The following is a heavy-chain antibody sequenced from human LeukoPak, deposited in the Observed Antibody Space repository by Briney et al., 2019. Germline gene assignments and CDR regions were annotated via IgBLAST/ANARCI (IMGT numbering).Heavy chain of an antibody. CDR1: GFTFSSYE. V-gene: IGHV3-48*01. CDR2: IGSRSATI. J-gene: IGHJ4*02. CDR3: ARDPLSSSSFDY. D-gene: IGHD6-13*01. Sequence: PGGSLRLSCAASGFTFSSYEMNWVRQAPGKGLEWVSYIGSRSATIYYADSVKGRFTISRDNAKNSLYLQMNSLRAEDTAVYYCARDPLSSSSFDYWGQGTLVTVSS.